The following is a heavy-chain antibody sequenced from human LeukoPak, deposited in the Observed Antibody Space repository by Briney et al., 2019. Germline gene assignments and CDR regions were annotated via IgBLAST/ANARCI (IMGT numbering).Heavy chain of an antibody. CDR1: GFTFNNYA. D-gene: IGHD2-8*01. CDR2: ISGNDGRT. Sequence: GGSLRLSCAASGFTFNNYAMNWVRQAPGEGLEWVSAISGNDGRTYYAGSVRGRFTISRDNSKKTVYLQMNSLRAEDTAVYYCARDLGYCTNGVCHTRFDYWGQGALVTVSS. CDR3: ARDLGYCTNGVCHTRFDY. J-gene: IGHJ4*02. V-gene: IGHV3-23*01.